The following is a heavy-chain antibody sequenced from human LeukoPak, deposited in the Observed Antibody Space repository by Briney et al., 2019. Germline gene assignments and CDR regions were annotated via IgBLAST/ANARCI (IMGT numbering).Heavy chain of an antibody. CDR3: ARDRERWLQSNFDY. J-gene: IGHJ4*02. V-gene: IGHV1-69*01. D-gene: IGHD5-24*01. CDR2: IIPIFGTA. CDR1: GGTFSSYA. Sequence: SVKVSCKASGGTFSSYAISWVRQAPGQRLEWMGGIIPIFGTANYAQKFQGRVTITADESTSTAYMELSSLRSEDTAVYYCARDRERWLQSNFDYWGQGTLVTVSS.